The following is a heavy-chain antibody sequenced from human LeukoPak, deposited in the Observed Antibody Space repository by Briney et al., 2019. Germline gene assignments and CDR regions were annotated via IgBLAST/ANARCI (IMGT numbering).Heavy chain of an antibody. Sequence: PGGSLRLSCAASGFTFSDYYMSWIRQAPGKGLEWISYITSSGSTMYYADSVKGRFTISRDNAKNSLYPQMNSLRAEDTAVYYCAGYCTSTTCSLRAFDIWGQGTMVTVSS. D-gene: IGHD2-2*01. V-gene: IGHV3-11*04. J-gene: IGHJ3*02. CDR2: ITSSGSTM. CDR1: GFTFSDYY. CDR3: AGYCTSTTCSLRAFDI.